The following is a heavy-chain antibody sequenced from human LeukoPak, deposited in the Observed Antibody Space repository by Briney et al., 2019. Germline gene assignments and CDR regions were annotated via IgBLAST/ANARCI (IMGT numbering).Heavy chain of an antibody. V-gene: IGHV4-31*03. CDR1: GGSISSGGYY. CDR2: IYYSGST. CDR3: ARAHWNHLGFDC. D-gene: IGHD1-1*01. J-gene: IGHJ4*02. Sequence: SETLSLTCTVSGGSISSGGYYWSWIRQHPGKGLEWIGYIYYSGSTYYNPSLKSRVTISVDTSKNQFSLKLSSVTAADTAVYYCARAHWNHLGFDCWGQGTLVTVSS.